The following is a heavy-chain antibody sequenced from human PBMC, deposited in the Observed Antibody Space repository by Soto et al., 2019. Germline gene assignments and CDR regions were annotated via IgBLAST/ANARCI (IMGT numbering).Heavy chain of an antibody. J-gene: IGHJ6*02. D-gene: IGHD2-2*01. V-gene: IGHV3-48*01. Sequence: PGGSLRLSCAASGFTFSSYSMNWLRQAPGKGLEWVSYISSSSSTIYYADSVKGRFTISRDNSKNTTYLQMNSLRAEDTAVYYCATDDVPGAIGYYYGMEVWGQGTTVTVSS. CDR3: ATDDVPGAIGYYYGMEV. CDR1: GFTFSSYS. CDR2: ISSSSSTI.